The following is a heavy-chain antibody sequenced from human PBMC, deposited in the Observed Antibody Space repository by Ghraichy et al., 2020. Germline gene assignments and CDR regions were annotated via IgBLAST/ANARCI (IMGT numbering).Heavy chain of an antibody. CDR2: VYYSGST. D-gene: IGHD5-12*01. Sequence: SETLSLTCTVSGDSIRSGGYYWSWIRQHPGKGLEWIGYVYYSGSTYNNPSLKSRVMISIDTSKNQFSLKLNSVTAADTAIYYCARDMTASGMFDPWGQGTLVTVSS. CDR1: GDSIRSGGYY. CDR3: ARDMTASGMFDP. J-gene: IGHJ5*02. V-gene: IGHV4-31*03.